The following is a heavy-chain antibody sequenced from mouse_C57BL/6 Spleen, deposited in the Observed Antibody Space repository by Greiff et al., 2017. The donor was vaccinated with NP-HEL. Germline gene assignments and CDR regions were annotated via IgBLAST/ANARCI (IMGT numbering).Heavy chain of an antibody. V-gene: IGHV6-3*01. CDR1: GFTFSNYW. J-gene: IGHJ4*01. CDR2: IRLKSDNYAT. D-gene: IGHD2-10*01. Sequence: EVKLMESGGGLVQPGGSMKLSCVASGFTFSNYWMNWVRQSPEKGLEWVAQIRLKSDNYATHYAESVKGRFTISRDDSKSSVYLQMNNLRAEDTGIYYCTAYCYAMDYWGQGTSVTVSS. CDR3: TAYCYAMDY.